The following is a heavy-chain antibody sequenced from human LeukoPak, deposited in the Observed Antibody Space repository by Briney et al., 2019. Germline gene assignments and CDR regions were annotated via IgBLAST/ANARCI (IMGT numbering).Heavy chain of an antibody. V-gene: IGHV4-59*01. CDR3: ARGIYSSGFPFGY. CDR2: IYYSGST. Sequence: SETLSFTCTVSGGSISSYYWSWIRQPPGKGLEWIGYIYYSGSTNYNPSLKSRVTISVDTSKDQFSLKLSSVTAADTAVYYCARGIYSSGFPFGYWGQGTLVTVSS. D-gene: IGHD6-19*01. J-gene: IGHJ4*02. CDR1: GGSISSYY.